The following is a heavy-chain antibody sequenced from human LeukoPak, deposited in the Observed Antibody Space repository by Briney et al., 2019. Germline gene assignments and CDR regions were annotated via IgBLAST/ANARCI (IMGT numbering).Heavy chain of an antibody. CDR2: IRYDGSNK. Sequence: GGSLRLSCAASGFTFSSYGMHWVRQAPGKGLEWVAFIRYDGSNKYYADSVKGRFTISRDNSKNTLYLQMNSLRAEDTAVYYCAKIAVAGIGDYYYYYMDVWGKGTTVTVSS. D-gene: IGHD6-19*01. CDR3: AKIAVAGIGDYYYYYMDV. CDR1: GFTFSSYG. V-gene: IGHV3-30*02. J-gene: IGHJ6*03.